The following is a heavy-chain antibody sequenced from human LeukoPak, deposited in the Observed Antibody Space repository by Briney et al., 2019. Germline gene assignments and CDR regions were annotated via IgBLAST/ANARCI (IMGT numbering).Heavy chain of an antibody. CDR3: ARRTVVNNAFDI. D-gene: IGHD4-23*01. Sequence: ASVKVSCKASGGTFSSYAISWVRQAPGQGLEWMGGIIPIFGTANYAQKFQGRVTITADKSTSTAYMELSSLRSEDTAMYYCARRTVVNNAFDIWGQGTMVTVSS. CDR2: IIPIFGTA. V-gene: IGHV1-69*06. CDR1: GGTFSSYA. J-gene: IGHJ3*02.